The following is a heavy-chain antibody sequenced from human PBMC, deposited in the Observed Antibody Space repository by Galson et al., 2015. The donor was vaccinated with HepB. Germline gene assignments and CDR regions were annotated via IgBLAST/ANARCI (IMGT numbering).Heavy chain of an antibody. CDR1: GFTFSSYA. CDR3: AAFSSWYERADDWFDP. V-gene: IGHV3-23*01. Sequence: SLRLSCAASGFTFSSYAMSWVRQAPGKGLEWVPAISGSGGSTYYADSVKGRFTISRDNSKNTLYLQMNSLRAEDTAVYYCAAFSSWYERADDWFDPWGQGTLVTVSS. J-gene: IGHJ5*02. CDR2: ISGSGGST. D-gene: IGHD6-13*01.